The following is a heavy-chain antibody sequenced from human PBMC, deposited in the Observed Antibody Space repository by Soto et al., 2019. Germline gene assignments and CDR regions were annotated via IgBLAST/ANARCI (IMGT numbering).Heavy chain of an antibody. J-gene: IGHJ4*02. D-gene: IGHD5-12*01. Sequence: GGSLRLSCAASGFTVSSNYMSWVRQAPGKGLEWVSVIYSGGSTYYADSVKGRFTNSRDNSKNTLYLQMNSLRAEDTAVYYCARSPPMAHSTYYFDYWGQGTLVTVSS. CDR1: GFTVSSNY. CDR3: ARSPPMAHSTYYFDY. CDR2: IYSGGST. V-gene: IGHV3-53*01.